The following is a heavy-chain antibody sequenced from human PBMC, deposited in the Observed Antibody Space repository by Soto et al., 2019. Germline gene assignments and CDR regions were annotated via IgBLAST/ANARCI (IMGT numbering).Heavy chain of an antibody. V-gene: IGHV4-31*03. Sequence: PSETLSLTCTVSGGSISSGGYYWIWIRQHPGKGLEWIGYIYYSGSTYYNPSLKSRVTISVDTSKNQFSLKLSSVTAADTAVYYCASDRGYSYVCFDYWGQGTLVTVSS. D-gene: IGHD5-18*01. CDR2: IYYSGST. CDR3: ASDRGYSYVCFDY. J-gene: IGHJ4*02. CDR1: GGSISSGGYY.